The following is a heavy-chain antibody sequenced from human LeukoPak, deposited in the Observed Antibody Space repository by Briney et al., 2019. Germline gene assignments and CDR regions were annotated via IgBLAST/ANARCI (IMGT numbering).Heavy chain of an antibody. CDR2: TNPNSGNT. J-gene: IGHJ3*02. Sequence: GASVKVSCKASGYTFTSYDINWVRQATGQGLEWMGWTNPNSGNTGYAQKFQGRVTMTRNTSISTAYMELSSLRSEDTAVYYCARRTLKEDAFDIWGQGAMVTVSS. D-gene: IGHD1-14*01. V-gene: IGHV1-8*01. CDR3: ARRTLKEDAFDI. CDR1: GYTFTSYD.